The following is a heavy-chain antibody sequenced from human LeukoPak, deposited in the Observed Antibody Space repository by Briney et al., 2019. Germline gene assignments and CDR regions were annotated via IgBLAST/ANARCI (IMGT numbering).Heavy chain of an antibody. J-gene: IGHJ4*02. V-gene: IGHV1-18*01. CDR2: ISAYSGNT. CDR1: GYTFTSYG. CDR3: ARDVIGGSGSSPRY. Sequence: ASVKVSCKASGYTFTSYGISWVRQAPGQGLEWMGWISAYSGNTNYAQILQGRVTMTTDTSTSTAYMELRSLRSDDTAVYYCARDVIGGSGSSPRYWGQGTLVTVSS. D-gene: IGHD3-10*01.